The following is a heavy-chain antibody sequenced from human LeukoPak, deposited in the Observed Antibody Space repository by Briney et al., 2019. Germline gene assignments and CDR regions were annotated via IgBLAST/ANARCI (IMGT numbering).Heavy chain of an antibody. D-gene: IGHD6-13*01. V-gene: IGHV3-7*01. J-gene: IGHJ6*03. Sequence: GGSLRLSCAASGFTFSSYWMSWVRQAPGKGLEWVANIKQDGSEKYYVDSVKGRFTISRDNTKNSLYLQMNSLRAEDTAVYYCARDGYSSSWPYYYYMDVWGKGTTVTVSS. CDR2: IKQDGSEK. CDR3: ARDGYSSSWPYYYYMDV. CDR1: GFTFSSYW.